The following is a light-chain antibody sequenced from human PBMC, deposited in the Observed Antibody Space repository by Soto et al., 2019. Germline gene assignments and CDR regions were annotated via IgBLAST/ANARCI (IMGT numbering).Light chain of an antibody. J-gene: IGKJ5*01. V-gene: IGKV3D-15*01. Sequence: EIVMTQSPGTLSLSPGERATLSCSASQSVSSSYLAWYQQKPGQAPRLLIYGASSRATGIPDRFSGSGSGTEFTLTISSLQSEDGATYYCQQYDKWPYTFGQGTRLEIK. CDR2: GAS. CDR3: QQYDKWPYT. CDR1: QSVSSSY.